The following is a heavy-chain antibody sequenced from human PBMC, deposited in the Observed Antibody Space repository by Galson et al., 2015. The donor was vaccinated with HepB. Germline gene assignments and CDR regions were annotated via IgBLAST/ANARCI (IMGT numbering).Heavy chain of an antibody. CDR1: GYTFTSYY. CDR3: ARGKRVRYGGNSPDY. V-gene: IGHV1-46*01. CDR2: INPSGGST. D-gene: IGHD4-23*01. Sequence: SVKVSCQASGYTFTSYYMHWVRQAPGQGLEWMGIINPSGGSTSYAQKFQGRVTMTRDTSTSTVYMELSSLRSEDTAVYYCARGKRVRYGGNSPDYWGQGTLVTVSS. J-gene: IGHJ4*02.